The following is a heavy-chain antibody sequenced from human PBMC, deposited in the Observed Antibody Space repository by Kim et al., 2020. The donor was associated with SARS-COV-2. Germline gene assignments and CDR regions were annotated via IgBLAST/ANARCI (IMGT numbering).Heavy chain of an antibody. CDR1: GGSISNYY. Sequence: SETLSLTCTVSGGSISNYYWSWVRQPTGKGLEWIGFISDIGDTKYNPSLKSRVTMSVDTSNHQFSLNLYSVTAADTAVYYCARLGKDSGSPYWYFDLWGRDTLVTVSS. CDR3: ARLGKDSGSPYWYFDL. J-gene: IGHJ2*01. D-gene: IGHD1-26*01. CDR2: ISDIGDT. V-gene: IGHV4-59*08.